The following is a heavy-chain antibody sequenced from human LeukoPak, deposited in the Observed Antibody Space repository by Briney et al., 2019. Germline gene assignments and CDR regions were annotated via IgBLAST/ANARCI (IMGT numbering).Heavy chain of an antibody. V-gene: IGHV4-59*01. D-gene: IGHD2-8*01. J-gene: IGHJ4*02. CDR2: IYYSGST. CDR1: GGSISSYY. Sequence: SETLSLTCTVSGGSISSYYWSWIRQPPGEGLEWIGYIYYSGSTNYNPSLKSRVTISVDTSKNQFSLKLSSVTAADTAVYYCARDPGVEGREGDYFDYWGQGTLVTVSS. CDR3: ARDPGVEGREGDYFDY.